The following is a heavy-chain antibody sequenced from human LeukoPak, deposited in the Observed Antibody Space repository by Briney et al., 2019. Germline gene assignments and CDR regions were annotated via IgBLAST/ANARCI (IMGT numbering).Heavy chain of an antibody. Sequence: GGSLKLSCAASGFSVCNHDISWVRQAPGQGLEWVSVIYSGDRTYYADSVKGRFTISRDTSSNTVYFQMNSRRPEETAVYYRTIAVEESFGNVFQSRGHGTLVTVSS. CDR1: GFSVCNHD. J-gene: IGHJ4*03. CDR2: IYSGDRT. CDR3: TIAVEESFGNVFQS. D-gene: IGHD4-23*01. V-gene: IGHV3-66*01.